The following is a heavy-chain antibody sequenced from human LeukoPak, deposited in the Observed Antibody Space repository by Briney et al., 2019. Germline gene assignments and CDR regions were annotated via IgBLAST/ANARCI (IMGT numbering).Heavy chain of an antibody. D-gene: IGHD3-22*01. J-gene: IGHJ5*02. CDR2: INPSGGST. Sequence: HRASVKVSCKASGYTFASYYMHWVRQAPGQGLEWMGIINPSGGSTSYAQKFQGRVTMTRDTSTSTVYMELSSLRSEDTAVYYCAGGLSDDSSGNIEGSWFDPWGQGTLVTVSS. V-gene: IGHV1-46*01. CDR3: AGGLSDDSSGNIEGSWFDP. CDR1: GYTFASYY.